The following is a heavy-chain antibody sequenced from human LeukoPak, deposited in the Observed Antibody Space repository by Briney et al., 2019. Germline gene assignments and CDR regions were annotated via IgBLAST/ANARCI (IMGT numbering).Heavy chain of an antibody. J-gene: IGHJ6*03. Sequence: SETLSLTCAVYGGSFTIYSWTWIRQPPGKGLEWIGSIYYSGSTYYNPSLKSRVTISVDTSKNQFSLKLSSVTAADTAVYYCARVRYSYGYNYMDVWGKGTTVTVSS. CDR1: GGSFTIYS. V-gene: IGHV4-34*01. CDR3: ARVRYSYGYNYMDV. D-gene: IGHD5-18*01. CDR2: IYYSGST.